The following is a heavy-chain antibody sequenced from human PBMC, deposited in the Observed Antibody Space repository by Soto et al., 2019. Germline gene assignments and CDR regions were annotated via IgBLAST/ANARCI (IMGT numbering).Heavy chain of an antibody. CDR1: GFTFSSYA. J-gene: IGHJ4*02. CDR3: AKDVTLTELPWLGELSEDTN. V-gene: IGHV3-23*01. CDR2: ISGSGGST. D-gene: IGHD3-10*01. Sequence: GWSLRLSCAASGFTFSSYAMSLVRQAPGKGLEWVSAISGSGGSTYYADSVKGRFTISRDNSKNTLYLQMNSLRAEDTAVYYCAKDVTLTELPWLGELSEDTNWGQGTLVRASS.